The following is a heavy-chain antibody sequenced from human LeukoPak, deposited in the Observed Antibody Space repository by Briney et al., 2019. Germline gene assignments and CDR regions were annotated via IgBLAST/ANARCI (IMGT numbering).Heavy chain of an antibody. CDR3: ARDSQQLVQLGD. D-gene: IGHD6-13*01. CDR2: ISYDGSNK. Sequence: GGSLRLSCAASGFTFSSYAMHWVRQAPGKGLEWVAVISYDGSNKYYADSVKGRFTISRDNSKNTLYLQMNSLRAEDTAVYYCARDSQQLVQLGDWGQGTLVTVSS. J-gene: IGHJ4*02. CDR1: GFTFSSYA. V-gene: IGHV3-30-3*01.